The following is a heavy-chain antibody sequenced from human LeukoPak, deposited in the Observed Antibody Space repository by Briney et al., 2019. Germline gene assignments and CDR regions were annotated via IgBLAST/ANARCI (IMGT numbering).Heavy chain of an antibody. CDR2: INPDSGFT. CDR3: APTPEAYTSNWNV. J-gene: IGHJ4*02. CDR1: GYTFTDDY. V-gene: IGHV1-2*02. Sequence: EASVKVSCKTSGYTFTDDYMHWVRQAPGQGLEFMGWINPDSGFTNYAQRFQGRVTMTRDTSISTAYLEVRRLRSDDTAVYYCAPTPEAYTSNWNVWGQGTLVTVSS. D-gene: IGHD1-1*01.